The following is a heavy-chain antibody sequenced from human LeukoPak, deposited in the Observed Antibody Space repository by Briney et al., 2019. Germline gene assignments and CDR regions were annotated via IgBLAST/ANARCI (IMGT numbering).Heavy chain of an antibody. D-gene: IGHD4-23*01. V-gene: IGHV3-23*01. CDR1: GFTFSSYA. J-gene: IGHJ6*03. CDR3: AKMGFDYGGNLAPEDYYYYYMDV. Sequence: PGGSLRLSCAASGFTFSSYAMSWVRQAPGKGLEWVSAISGSGGSTYYADSMKGRFTISRDNSKNTLYLQMNSLRAEDTAVYYCAKMGFDYGGNLAPEDYYYYYMDVWGKGTTVTVSS. CDR2: ISGSGGST.